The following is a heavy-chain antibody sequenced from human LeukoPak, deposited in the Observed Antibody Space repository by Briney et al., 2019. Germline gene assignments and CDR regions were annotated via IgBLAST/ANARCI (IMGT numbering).Heavy chain of an antibody. CDR3: ARIYGGWVDY. CDR1: GGSFSGYY. Sequence: PSETLSLTCAVYGGSFSGYYWSWIRQPPGKGLEWIGEINHSGSTNYNPSLKSRVTISVDTSKNQFSLKLSSVTAADTAVYYCARIYGGWVDYWGQGTLVTVSS. CDR2: INHSGST. D-gene: IGHD4-23*01. V-gene: IGHV4-34*01. J-gene: IGHJ4*02.